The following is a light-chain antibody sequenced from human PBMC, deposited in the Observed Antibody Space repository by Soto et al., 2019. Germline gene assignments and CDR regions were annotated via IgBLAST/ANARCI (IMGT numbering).Light chain of an antibody. CDR1: SSDVGGYNY. J-gene: IGLJ2*01. CDR3: SSFAGNSNLV. CDR2: EVS. Sequence: QSALTQPPSASGSPGQSVTISCTGTSSDVGGYNYVSWYQQHPGKPPKLMISEVSKRPSGVPDRFSGSKSGNTASLTVSGLQAEDEADYYCSSFAGNSNLVFGGGTKLTVL. V-gene: IGLV2-8*01.